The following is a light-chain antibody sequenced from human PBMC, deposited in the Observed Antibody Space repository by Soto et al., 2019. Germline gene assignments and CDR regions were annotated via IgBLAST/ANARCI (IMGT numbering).Light chain of an antibody. CDR1: QTISSW. Sequence: MTQSPSTLSGSVGDRVTITCRASQTISSWLAWYQQKPGQAPRLLIYGASTRATGIPARFSGSGSGTEFTLTISSLQSEDFAVYYCQQYNNWPITFGQVTRLEIK. V-gene: IGKV3D-15*01. CDR2: GAS. J-gene: IGKJ5*01. CDR3: QQYNNWPIT.